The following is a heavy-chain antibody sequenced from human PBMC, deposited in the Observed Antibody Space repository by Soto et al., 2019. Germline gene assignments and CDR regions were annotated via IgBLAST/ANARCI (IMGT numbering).Heavy chain of an antibody. V-gene: IGHV1-69*18. CDR1: RGALSSYA. J-gene: IGHJ3*02. CDR2: VIPIYGTP. Sequence: QVQLVQSGAEVKQPGSSVQVSCKASRGALSSYAIAWVRQDPGQGLDWMGRVIPIYGTPNYAQKFQGRLSLPVDASKSTAYLELSGLRSEDTAVYFCASAGSREINRGAFENWGHGTMVTVSS. CDR3: ASAGSREINRGAFEN.